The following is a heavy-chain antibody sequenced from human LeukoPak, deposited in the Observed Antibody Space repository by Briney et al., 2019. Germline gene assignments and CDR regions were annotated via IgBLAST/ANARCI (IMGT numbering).Heavy chain of an antibody. CDR1: GGSISSSSYY. D-gene: IGHD6-6*01. CDR2: IYYSGST. CDR3: ARLLRYSSSSDPFDY. V-gene: IGHV4-39*01. Sequence: SETLSLTCTVSGGSISSSSYYWGWIRQPPGKGLEWIGSIYYSGSTYYNPSLKSRVTISVDTSKNQFSLKLSSVTAADTAVYYCARLLRYSSSSDPFDYWGQGTLVTVSS. J-gene: IGHJ4*02.